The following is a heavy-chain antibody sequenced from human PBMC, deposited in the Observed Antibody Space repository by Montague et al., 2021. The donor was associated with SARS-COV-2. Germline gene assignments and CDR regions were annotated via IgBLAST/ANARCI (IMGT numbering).Heavy chain of an antibody. D-gene: IGHD6-13*01. CDR2: IYYSGST. J-gene: IGHJ3*02. CDR1: GGSISSYY. CDR3: AGSPPGIAAAGTVAAFDI. V-gene: IGHV4-59*05. Sequence: SETLSLTCTVSGGSISSYYWSWIRQPPGKGLEWTGSIYYSGSTYYNPSLKSRVTISVDTSKNQFSLKLSSVTAADTAVYYCAGSPPGIAAAGTVAAFDIWGQGTMVTVSS.